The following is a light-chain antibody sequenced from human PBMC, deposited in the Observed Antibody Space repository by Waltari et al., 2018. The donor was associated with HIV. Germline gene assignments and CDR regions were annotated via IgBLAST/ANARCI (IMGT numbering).Light chain of an antibody. CDR3: QQRTRWPPLT. CDR1: QSVSRF. V-gene: IGKV3-11*01. CDR2: DAS. Sequence: IVLTQSPATLSLSPGERATLPCRASQSVSRFLAWYQQRPGQAPRLLISDASNRATGIPARFSGSGSGTDFNLTISSLEPEDFAVYYCQQRTRWPPLTFGGGTKVEMK. J-gene: IGKJ4*01.